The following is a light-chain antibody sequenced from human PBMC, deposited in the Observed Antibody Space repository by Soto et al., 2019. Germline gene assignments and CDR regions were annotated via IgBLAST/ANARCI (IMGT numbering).Light chain of an antibody. CDR3: YSYRGYYTRV. J-gene: IGLJ1*01. CDR2: EVS. V-gene: IGLV2-14*01. CDR1: SSDVGGYNF. Sequence: QSVLTQPASVSGSPGQSITISCTGTSSDVGGYNFVSWYQQHPGRAPKLLIYEVSRRPSGVSNRFSGSKSGDTASLTISGLQAEDEADYYCYSYRGYYTRVFGTGNKVTV.